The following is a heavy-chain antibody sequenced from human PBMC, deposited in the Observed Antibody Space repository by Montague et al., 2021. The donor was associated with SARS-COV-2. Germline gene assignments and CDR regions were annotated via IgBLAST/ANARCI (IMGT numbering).Heavy chain of an antibody. V-gene: IGHV3-30-3*01. CDR1: GFTFSSYA. J-gene: IGHJ3*02. D-gene: IGHD3-10*01. Sequence: SLRLSCAASGFTFSSYAMHWVRQAPGKGLEWVALISYDGSNKFYADSVKGRFTISRDNSKNTLYLQMNSLRADDTAVYYCARVGYGSGGYWGFDIWGQGKMGHGSS. CDR3: ARVGYGSGGYWGFDI. CDR2: ISYDGSNK.